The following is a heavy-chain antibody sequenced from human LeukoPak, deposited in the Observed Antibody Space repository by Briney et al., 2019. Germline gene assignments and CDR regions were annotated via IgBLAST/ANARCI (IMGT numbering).Heavy chain of an antibody. V-gene: IGHV4-4*02. CDR2: IYHSGST. CDR1: GGSISSSNW. J-gene: IGHJ6*04. D-gene: IGHD2-2*01. CDR3: ARLGYCSSTSCLHIYYAMDV. Sequence: SETLSLTCAVSGGSISSSNWWSWVRQPPGKGLEWIGEIYHSGSTNYNPSLKSRVTISVDKSKNQFSLKLSSVTAADTAVYYCARLGYCSSTSCLHIYYAMDVWGKGTTVTVSS.